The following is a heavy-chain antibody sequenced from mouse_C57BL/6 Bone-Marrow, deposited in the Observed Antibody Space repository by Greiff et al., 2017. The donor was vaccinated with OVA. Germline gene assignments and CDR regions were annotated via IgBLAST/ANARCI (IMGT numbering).Heavy chain of an antibody. CDR1: GYAFSSSW. J-gene: IGHJ2*01. CDR3: ARALCITTVVATEYLDY. CDR2: IYPGDGDT. D-gene: IGHD1-1*01. Sequence: QVQLQQSGPELVKPGASVKISCKASGYAFSSSWMNWVKQRPGKGLEWIGRIYPGDGDTNYNGKFKGKATLTADKSSSTAYMQLSSLTSEDSAVYFCARALCITTVVATEYLDYWGQGTTLTVSS. V-gene: IGHV1-82*01.